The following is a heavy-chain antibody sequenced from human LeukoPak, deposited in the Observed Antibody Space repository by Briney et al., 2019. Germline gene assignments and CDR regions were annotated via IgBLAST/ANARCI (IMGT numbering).Heavy chain of an antibody. CDR1: GGSISSSSYY. J-gene: IGHJ5*02. CDR2: IYYSGST. CDR3: ARIAAAGTPYHWFDP. Sequence: SETLSLTCTVSGGSISSSSYYWGWIRQPPGKGLEWIGSIYYSGSTYYNPSLKSRVTISVDTSKNQCSLKLSSVTAADTAVYYCARIAAAGTPYHWFDPWGQGTLVTVSS. D-gene: IGHD6-13*01. V-gene: IGHV4-39*01.